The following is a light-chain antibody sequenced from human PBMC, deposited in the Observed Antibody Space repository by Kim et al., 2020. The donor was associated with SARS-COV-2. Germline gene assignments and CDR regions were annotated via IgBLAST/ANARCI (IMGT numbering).Light chain of an antibody. CDR1: QDIRNN. CDR3: QKYDNDPFT. CDR2: AAP. J-gene: IGKJ4*01. V-gene: IGKV1-27*01. Sequence: LRARVTTTCRASQDIRNNLIWYQQKPEKVLKIRFYAAPTLQSGVPPRVSGSGSGTDFTLTISSLQPQDAAIYYCQKYDNDPFTFGGGTKVDIK.